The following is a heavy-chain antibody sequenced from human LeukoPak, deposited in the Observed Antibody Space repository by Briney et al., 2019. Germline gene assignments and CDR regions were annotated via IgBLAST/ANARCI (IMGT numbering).Heavy chain of an antibody. V-gene: IGHV3-23*01. J-gene: IGHJ1*01. CDR2: ISGSGGST. CDR1: GFTFSSHA. CDR3: ARDRGDPRREDIVLMVYAPQLGGTEFQH. Sequence: PGGSLRLSCAASGFTFSSHAMSWVRQAPGKGLEWVSAISGSGGSTYYADSVKGRFTISRDNSKNTLYLQMNSLRAEDTAVYYCARDRGDPRREDIVLMVYAPQLGGTEFQHWGQGTLVTVSS. D-gene: IGHD2-8*01.